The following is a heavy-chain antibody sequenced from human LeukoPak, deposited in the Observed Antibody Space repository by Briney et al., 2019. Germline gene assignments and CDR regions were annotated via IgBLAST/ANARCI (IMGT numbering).Heavy chain of an antibody. J-gene: IGHJ3*02. CDR2: IYPYSGDT. D-gene: IGHD6-6*01. CDR3: ARDRNSGSSLDI. V-gene: IGHV1-2*02. CDR1: GYTFTVYY. Sequence: ASVTLSCKASGYTFTVYYIHWVRQAPGQGLEWMGWIYPYSGDTNYAQNFQGRVTMTRDTSISTAYMELSSLKSDDTAVYYCARDRNSGSSLDIWGQGTMLTVSS.